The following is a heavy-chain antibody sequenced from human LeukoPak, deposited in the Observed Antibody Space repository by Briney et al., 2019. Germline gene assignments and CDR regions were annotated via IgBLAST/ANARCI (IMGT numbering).Heavy chain of an antibody. CDR2: IFTSGST. J-gene: IGHJ5*02. CDR1: GGSISSYC. Sequence: SVTLSLTCTVSGGSISSYCWSWVRQPPGKGLEWIGYIFTSGSTAYNPSLKSRVTMSVDTSKNQLSMELRFLTAADTAVYYCATSHDVKTTPYDLWGQGTLVTVSS. V-gene: IGHV4-4*09. D-gene: IGHD1-14*01. CDR3: ATSHDVKTTPYDL.